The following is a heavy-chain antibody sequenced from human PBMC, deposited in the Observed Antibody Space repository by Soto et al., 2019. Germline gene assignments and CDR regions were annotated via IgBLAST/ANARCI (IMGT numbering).Heavy chain of an antibody. Sequence: QVQLQESGPGLVKPSGTLSLTCAVSGGSISSSNWWSWVRQPPGKGLEWIGEIYHSGSTNYNPSLERRVTVSVAKSKNQFSLKLSSVTAADTAVYYCASVRGGYYYAMDVWGQGTTVTVSS. CDR1: GGSISSSNW. J-gene: IGHJ6*02. CDR3: ASVRGGYYYAMDV. D-gene: IGHD3-10*02. CDR2: IYHSGST. V-gene: IGHV4-4*02.